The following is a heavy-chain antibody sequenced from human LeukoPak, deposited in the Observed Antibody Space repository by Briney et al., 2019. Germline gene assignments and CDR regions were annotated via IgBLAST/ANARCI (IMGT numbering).Heavy chain of an antibody. V-gene: IGHV3-30*02. Sequence: PGGSLRLSCAASGFTFSRSAMHWVRQAPGKGLEWVAFIRYDGSSKYYADSVKGRFTISRDNSKNTLYLQMNSLRAEDTAVYYCAKGGYYDSKHYFDYWGQGTLVTVSS. D-gene: IGHD3-22*01. CDR1: GFTFSRSA. CDR3: AKGGYYDSKHYFDY. CDR2: IRYDGSSK. J-gene: IGHJ4*02.